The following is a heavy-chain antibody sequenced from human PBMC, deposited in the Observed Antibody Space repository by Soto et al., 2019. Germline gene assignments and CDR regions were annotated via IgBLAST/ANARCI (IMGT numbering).Heavy chain of an antibody. J-gene: IGHJ4*02. Sequence: SETLSLTCTVSGGSISSGGYYWSWIRQHPGKGLEWIGYIYYSGSTYYNPSLKSRVTISVDTSKNQFSLKLSSVTAADTAVYYCARVYDGSGYPVDYWGQGTLVTVSS. CDR3: ARVYDGSGYPVDY. D-gene: IGHD3-22*01. CDR2: IYYSGST. V-gene: IGHV4-31*03. CDR1: GGSISSGGYY.